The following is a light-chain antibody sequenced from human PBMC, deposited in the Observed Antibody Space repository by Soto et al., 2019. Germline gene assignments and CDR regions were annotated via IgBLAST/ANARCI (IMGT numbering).Light chain of an antibody. J-gene: IGKJ5*01. V-gene: IGKV3-20*01. Sequence: EIVLTQSPGTLSLSPGERPTLSCRASQSVSSSYLAWYQQKPGQAPRLLIYGASGRATGIPDRFCGSGSGTDFTLTISRLEPEDFAVYYCQQYGSSPPVTFGQGTRLEIK. CDR2: GAS. CDR3: QQYGSSPPVT. CDR1: QSVSSSY.